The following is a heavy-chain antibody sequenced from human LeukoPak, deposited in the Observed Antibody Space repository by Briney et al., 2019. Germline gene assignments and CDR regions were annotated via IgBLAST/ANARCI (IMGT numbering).Heavy chain of an antibody. Sequence: GRSLRLSCAASGFTFDDYAMHWVRQAPGKGLEWVSGISWNSGSIGYADSVKGRFTISRDNAKNSLYLQMNSLRAEYTALYYCAKDMRRYDSSGKGAFDIWGQGTMVTVSS. J-gene: IGHJ3*02. CDR1: GFTFDDYA. D-gene: IGHD3-22*01. CDR3: AKDMRRYDSSGKGAFDI. CDR2: ISWNSGSI. V-gene: IGHV3-9*01.